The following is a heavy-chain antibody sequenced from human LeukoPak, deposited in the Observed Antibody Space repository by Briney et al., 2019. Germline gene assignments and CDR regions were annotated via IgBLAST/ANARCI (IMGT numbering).Heavy chain of an antibody. CDR2: ITGSSSTI. J-gene: IGHJ4*02. CDR1: GFTFSSFS. CDR3: AGVGNWNPDY. V-gene: IGHV3-48*04. Sequence: GGSLRLFCAASGFTFSSFSMNWVRQAPGKGLEWVSFITGSSSTIYYADSVKGRFTISRDNAKNSLYLQMNCLRAEDTAVYYCAGVGNWNPDYWGQGTLVTVSS. D-gene: IGHD1-1*01.